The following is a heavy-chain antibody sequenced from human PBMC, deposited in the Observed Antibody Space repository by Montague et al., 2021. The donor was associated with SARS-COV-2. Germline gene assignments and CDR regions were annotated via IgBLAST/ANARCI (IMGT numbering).Heavy chain of an antibody. V-gene: IGHV3-74*01. CDR3: ASLTVAVVGGAFDV. Sequence: SLRLSCAASGFTFSSFWMHWVRQAPGKGLVWVSRINSDGSSTNYADSVKGRFTISRDNSKNTLYLQMNSLRAEDTAVYYCASLTVAVVGGAFDVWGQGTVVTV. CDR1: GFTFSSFW. J-gene: IGHJ3*01. D-gene: IGHD6-13*01. CDR2: INSDGSST.